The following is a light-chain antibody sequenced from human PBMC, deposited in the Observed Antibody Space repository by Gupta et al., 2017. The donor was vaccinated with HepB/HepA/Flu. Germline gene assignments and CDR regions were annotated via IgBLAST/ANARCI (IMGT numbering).Light chain of an antibody. CDR1: QSVLSSSNNKNY. V-gene: IGKV4-1*01. Sequence: DIVMTQSPDSLAVSLGERATINCRSSQSVLSSSNNKNYLAWYQQKPGQPPNLLIYWASTRESGVPDRFSGSGSGTDFTLTISNRQAEDVAVYYCQQYDSSPPWTFGQGTKVEIK. J-gene: IGKJ1*01. CDR2: WAS. CDR3: QQYDSSPPWT.